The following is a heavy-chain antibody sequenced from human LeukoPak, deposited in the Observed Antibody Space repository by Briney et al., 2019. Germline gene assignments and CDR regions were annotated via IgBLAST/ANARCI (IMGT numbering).Heavy chain of an antibody. CDR2: IYSTGST. CDR1: GGSLSSYY. V-gene: IGHV4-4*07. CDR3: ASNTIPAAWYFDL. J-gene: IGHJ2*01. D-gene: IGHD6-13*01. Sequence: SETLSLTCTVSGGSLSSYYWSWIRQPAGKGLEWIGRIYSTGSTNYNPSLRSRVTISVDTSKNQFSLKLSSVTAADTAVYYCASNTIPAAWYFDLWGRGTLVTVSS.